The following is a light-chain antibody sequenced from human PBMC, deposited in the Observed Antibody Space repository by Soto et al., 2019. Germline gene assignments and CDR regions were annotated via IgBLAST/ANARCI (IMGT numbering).Light chain of an antibody. Sequence: DIPMTQSPSFVSASVGDRVTITCRAGQAISSWLAWYQQKPGKPPKLLIYTASSLQTGVPSRFSGSGSGTDFTLTINSLQPEDFATYYCQQANSFPLTFGGGTKVEIK. CDR2: TAS. V-gene: IGKV1D-12*01. CDR1: QAISSW. CDR3: QQANSFPLT. J-gene: IGKJ4*01.